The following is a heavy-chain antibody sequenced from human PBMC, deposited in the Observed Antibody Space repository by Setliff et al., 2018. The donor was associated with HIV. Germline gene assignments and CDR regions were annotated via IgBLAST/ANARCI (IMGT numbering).Heavy chain of an antibody. V-gene: IGHV4-4*02. CDR2: IYHSGSA. D-gene: IGHD6-13*01. Sequence: SETLSLTCAVSGGSISSSNWWSWVRQPPGKGLEWIGEIYHSGSANYNPSLKSRVIISIDKSKNKLSLKVSSVTAADTAVYYCARILVAAAGTGFDPWGQGILVTVSS. CDR1: GGSISSSNW. CDR3: ARILVAAAGTGFDP. J-gene: IGHJ5*02.